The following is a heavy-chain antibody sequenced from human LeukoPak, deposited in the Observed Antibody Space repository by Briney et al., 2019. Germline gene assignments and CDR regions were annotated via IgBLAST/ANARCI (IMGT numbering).Heavy chain of an antibody. CDR3: ARLTAWGYSYRYFDL. Sequence: SETLSLTCTVSGGSISSRSYYWSWIRQPAGKGLEWIGRIYTTGSTDYNPSLKSRLTMSVDTSRNQFSLNLISVTAADTALYYCARLTAWGYSYRYFDLWGRGTLVTVSS. V-gene: IGHV4-61*02. J-gene: IGHJ2*01. D-gene: IGHD5-18*01. CDR1: GGSISSRSYY. CDR2: IYTTGST.